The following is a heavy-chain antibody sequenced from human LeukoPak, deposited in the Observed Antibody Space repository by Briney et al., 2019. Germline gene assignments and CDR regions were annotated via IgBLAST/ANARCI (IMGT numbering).Heavy chain of an antibody. Sequence: GGSLRLSCAASGFTFSSYWMSWVRKAPGKGLEWVANIKQDGSEKYYVDSVKGRFTISRDNAKNSLYLQMNSLRAEDTAVYYCARKSSTSMAGYWGQGTLVTVSS. CDR1: GFTFSSYW. CDR2: IKQDGSEK. CDR3: ARKSSTSMAGY. D-gene: IGHD2-2*01. V-gene: IGHV3-7*03. J-gene: IGHJ4*02.